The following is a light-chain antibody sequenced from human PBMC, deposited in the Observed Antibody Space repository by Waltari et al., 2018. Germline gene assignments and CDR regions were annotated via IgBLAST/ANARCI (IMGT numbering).Light chain of an antibody. J-gene: IGLJ3*02. CDR2: RNN. Sequence: QSVLTQPPSASGTPGQRVTISCSGSSSNIGSNYVYWYQQLPGTAPKLLIYRNNHRLSGVPDRFSGYKSGTSASLAISGLRSEDEADYYCAAWDDSLSGRGVFGGGTKLTVL. V-gene: IGLV1-47*01. CDR1: SSNIGSNY. CDR3: AAWDDSLSGRGV.